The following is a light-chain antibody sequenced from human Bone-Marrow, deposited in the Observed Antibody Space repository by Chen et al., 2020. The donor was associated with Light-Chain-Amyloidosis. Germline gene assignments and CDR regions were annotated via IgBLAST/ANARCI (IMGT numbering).Light chain of an antibody. CDR2: DDS. V-gene: IGLV3-21*02. J-gene: IGLJ3*02. Sequence: SYVLTQPSSVSVAPGQTATIAFGGNNIGSTSVHWYQQTPGQAPLLVVYDDSDRPSGIPERLSGSNSGNTATLTIGRVEAGDEADYYCQVWDRSSDRPVFGGGTKLTVL. CDR3: QVWDRSSDRPV. CDR1: NIGSTS.